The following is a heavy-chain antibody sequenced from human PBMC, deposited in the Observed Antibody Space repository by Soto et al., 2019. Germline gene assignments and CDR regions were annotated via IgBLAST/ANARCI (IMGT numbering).Heavy chain of an antibody. J-gene: IGHJ6*02. CDR2: IHHSGST. V-gene: IGHV4-59*08. CDR1: GGSITSHY. D-gene: IGHD3-10*01. CDR3: ARQGFGQLHGLVDV. Sequence: SETLSLTCSVSGGSITSHYCSWFRQPPGKGLEWIGYIHHSGSTSYNPSLNSRVTMSVDTSKSQFSLKVSSVTAADMALYYCARQGFGQLHGLVDVWGPGTTVTVSS.